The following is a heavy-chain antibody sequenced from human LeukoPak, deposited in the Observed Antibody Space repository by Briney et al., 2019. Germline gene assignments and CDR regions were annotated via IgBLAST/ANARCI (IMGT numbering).Heavy chain of an antibody. Sequence: ASVKVSCKVSGYTLTELSMNWVRQAPGNGLEWRGGFDPEDGETIYAQNFQCRVTMTEDTSTDTAYMELSSLRSEDTAVYYCATMYSSSSKSSYYYYGMDVWGQGTTVTVSS. J-gene: IGHJ6*02. V-gene: IGHV1-24*01. CDR3: ATMYSSSSKSSYYYYGMDV. CDR2: FDPEDGET. D-gene: IGHD6-13*01. CDR1: GYTLTELS.